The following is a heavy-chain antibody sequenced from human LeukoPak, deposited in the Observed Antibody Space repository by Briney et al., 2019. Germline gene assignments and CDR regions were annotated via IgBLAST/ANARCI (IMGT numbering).Heavy chain of an antibody. CDR1: GFNFYYDW. CDR3: VRDQYCASSSCPGAFDL. CDR2: IKSKTDGGTT. Sequence: GGSLRLSCAASGFNFYYDWMSWVRQAPGKGLEWVGRIKSKTDGGTTEYAAPVKGRFTISREDSRNTMYLQMSSLKTEDTAVYYCVRDQYCASSSCPGAFDLWGQGTVVTVSS. J-gene: IGHJ3*01. V-gene: IGHV3-15*01. D-gene: IGHD2-2*01.